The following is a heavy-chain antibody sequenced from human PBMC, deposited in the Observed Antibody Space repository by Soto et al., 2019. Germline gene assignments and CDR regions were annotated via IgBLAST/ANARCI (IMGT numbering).Heavy chain of an antibody. D-gene: IGHD5-12*01. CDR3: ARLGYSGYGPDY. CDR2: IYYSGGT. V-gene: IGHV4-39*01. CDR1: GGSISSSSYY. J-gene: IGHJ4*02. Sequence: QLQLQESGPGLVKPSETLSLTCTVSGGSISSSSYYWGWIRQPPGKGLEWIGSIYYSGGTYYNPSLKGRVTISVDTSKNQFSLKLGSVTAADTAVYYCARLGYSGYGPDYWGQGTLVTVSS.